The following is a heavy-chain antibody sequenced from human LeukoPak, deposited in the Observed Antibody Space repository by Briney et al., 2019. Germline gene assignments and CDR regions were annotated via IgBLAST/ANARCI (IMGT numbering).Heavy chain of an antibody. CDR3: ARGDGDY. CDR2: ISYDGSNK. J-gene: IGHJ4*02. Sequence: GGSLRLSCAASGFTFSSYAMHWVRQAPGKGLEWVAVISYDGSNKYYADSVKGRFTISRDNSKNTLYLQMNSLRAEDTALYYCARGDGDYWGQGTLVTVSS. D-gene: IGHD6-6*01. CDR1: GFTFSSYA. V-gene: IGHV3-30-3*01.